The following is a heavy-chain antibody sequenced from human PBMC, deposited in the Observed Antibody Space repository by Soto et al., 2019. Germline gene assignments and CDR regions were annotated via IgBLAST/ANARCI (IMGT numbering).Heavy chain of an antibody. Sequence: EVKLVESGGGLVQPGRSLRLSCAASGFTFDDYAMHWVRHAPGKGLEWVSHISWSSGNIAYAESVKGRFTISRDNAKNYLYLQMNSLRAEDTALYYCAKAGCSGGSCSFDFWGQGTLVTVSS. CDR1: GFTFDDYA. CDR3: AKAGCSGGSCSFDF. D-gene: IGHD2-15*01. V-gene: IGHV3-9*01. J-gene: IGHJ4*02. CDR2: ISWSSGNI.